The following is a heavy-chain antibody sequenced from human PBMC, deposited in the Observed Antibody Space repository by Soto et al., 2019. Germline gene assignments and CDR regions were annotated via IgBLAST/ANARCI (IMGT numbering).Heavy chain of an antibody. CDR2: ISWNSGSI. J-gene: IGHJ6*03. V-gene: IGHV3-9*01. Sequence: EVQLVESGGGLVQPGRSLRLSCAASGFTFDDYAMHWVRQAPGKGLEWVSGISWNSGSIGYADSVKGRFTISRDNAKNSLYLQMDSLRAEDTALYYCAKTSARRGLYYYYYMDVWGKGTTVTVSS. CDR1: GFTFDDYA. CDR3: AKTSARRGLYYYYYMDV.